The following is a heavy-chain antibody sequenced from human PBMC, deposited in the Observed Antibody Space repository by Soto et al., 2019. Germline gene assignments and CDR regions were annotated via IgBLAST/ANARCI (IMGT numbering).Heavy chain of an antibody. CDR2: ITYDGSNK. V-gene: IGHV3-30*18. J-gene: IGHJ4*02. CDR3: AKDRVGGTFYTPLGF. Sequence: SLRLSCQASGFNFDNYGRHWVRQAPGKGLEWVAVITYDGSNKYYADSVKGRFTISRDNSKNTLSLHLNTLKPEDTAVYHCAKDRVGGTFYTPLGFWGQGTLVTASS. CDR1: GFNFDNYG. D-gene: IGHD1-7*01.